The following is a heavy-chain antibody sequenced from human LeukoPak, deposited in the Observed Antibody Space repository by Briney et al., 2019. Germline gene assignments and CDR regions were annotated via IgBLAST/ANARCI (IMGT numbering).Heavy chain of an antibody. CDR1: GGSISSHY. CDR2: IYYSGST. CDR3: ATYYYGSGSPADDAFDI. J-gene: IGHJ3*02. V-gene: IGHV4-59*11. Sequence: PSETLSLTCTVSGGSISSHYWSWIRQPPGKGLEWIGYIYYSGSTNYNPSLKSRVTISVDTSKNQFSLKLSSVTAADTAVYYCATYYYGSGSPADDAFDIWGQGTMVTVSS. D-gene: IGHD3-10*01.